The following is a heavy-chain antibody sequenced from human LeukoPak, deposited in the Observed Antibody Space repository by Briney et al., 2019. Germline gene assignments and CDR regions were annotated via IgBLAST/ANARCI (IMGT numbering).Heavy chain of an antibody. CDR3: AKGEQWLVLYFQH. CDR2: ISGSGGST. Sequence: GGSLRLSCAASGFTFSSYAMSWVRQAPGKGLEWVSLISGSGGSTYYADSVKGRFTISRDNSKNTLYLQMNSLRAEDTAVYYCAKGEQWLVLYFQHWGQGTLVTVSS. J-gene: IGHJ1*01. D-gene: IGHD6-19*01. V-gene: IGHV3-23*01. CDR1: GFTFSSYA.